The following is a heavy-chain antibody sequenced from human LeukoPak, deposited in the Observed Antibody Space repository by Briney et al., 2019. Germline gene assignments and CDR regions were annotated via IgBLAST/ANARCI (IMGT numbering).Heavy chain of an antibody. CDR3: ARVSAGSYYFDY. V-gene: IGHV4-30-2*01. Sequence: SETLSLTCTVSGGSISSGGYYWSWIRQPPGKGLEWIGYIYHSGSTYYNPSLKSRVTISVDRSKNQFSLKLSSVTAADTAVYFCARVSAGSYYFDYWGQGTLVTVSS. D-gene: IGHD3-10*01. J-gene: IGHJ4*02. CDR1: GGSISSGGYY. CDR2: IYHSGST.